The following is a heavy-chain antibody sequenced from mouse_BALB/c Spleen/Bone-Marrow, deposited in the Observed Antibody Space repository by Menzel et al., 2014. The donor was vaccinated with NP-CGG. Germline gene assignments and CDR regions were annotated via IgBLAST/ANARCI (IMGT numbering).Heavy chain of an antibody. J-gene: IGHJ4*01. Sequence: VQLQQSGAELVKPGASVKLSCEASGYTFTNYWMHWVNQRPGQGLEWIGEINPTNGRSNYNEKFKSKATLTVDKSSSTAYMQLSSLTSDDSAVYYCARRGDYYGAMDYWGQGTSVTVSS. CDR1: GYTFTNYW. V-gene: IGHV1S81*02. CDR3: ARRGDYYGAMDY. D-gene: IGHD1-1*01. CDR2: INPTNGRS.